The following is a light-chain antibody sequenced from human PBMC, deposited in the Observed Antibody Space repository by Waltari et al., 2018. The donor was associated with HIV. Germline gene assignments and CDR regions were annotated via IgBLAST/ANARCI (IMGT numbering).Light chain of an antibody. CDR3: QEYESYSKVT. V-gene: IGKV1-5*03. CDR2: RAS. J-gene: IGKJ4*01. Sequence: DIQMTQSPSTLSASVGDRVTITCRASQSVKTWLAWYQQKPGRAPDLLIYRASTLKSGVPSRFSGSGSGTEFTLTISSLQPDDFATYYCQEYESYSKVTFGGGTEVEIK. CDR1: QSVKTW.